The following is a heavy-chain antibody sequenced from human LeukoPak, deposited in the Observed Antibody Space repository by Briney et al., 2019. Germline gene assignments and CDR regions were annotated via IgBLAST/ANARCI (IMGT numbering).Heavy chain of an antibody. J-gene: IGHJ5*02. D-gene: IGHD3-22*01. CDR2: FDPEDGET. V-gene: IGHV1-24*01. CDR1: GYTLTELS. Sequence: ASVNVSCKVSGYTLTELSMHWVRQAPGKGLEWMGGFDPEDGETIYAQKFQGRVTMTEDTSTDTAYMELSSLRSEDTAVYYCASTLISSYYYDSSGKNWFDPWGQGTLVTVSS. CDR3: ASTLISSYYYDSSGKNWFDP.